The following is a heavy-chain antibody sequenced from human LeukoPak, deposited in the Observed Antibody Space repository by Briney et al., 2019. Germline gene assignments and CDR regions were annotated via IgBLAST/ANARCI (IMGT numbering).Heavy chain of an antibody. Sequence: PSETLSLTCAVYGGSFSGYYWSWIRQPPGKGLEWIGSIYYSGSTYYNPSLKSRVTISVDTSKNQFSLKLSSVTAADTAVYYCARDIVVVVAATRPQASYHFDYWGQGTLVTVSS. CDR1: GGSFSGYY. CDR3: ARDIVVVVAATRPQASYHFDY. D-gene: IGHD2-15*01. J-gene: IGHJ4*02. V-gene: IGHV4-34*01. CDR2: IYYSGST.